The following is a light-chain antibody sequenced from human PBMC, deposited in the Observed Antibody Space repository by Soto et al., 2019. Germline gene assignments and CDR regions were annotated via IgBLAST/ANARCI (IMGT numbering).Light chain of an antibody. J-gene: IGKJ2*01. CDR3: HQRSNGPPFT. CDR1: QSVSGY. Sequence: EIVLTQSPATLSLSPGERATLSCRASQSVSGYLAWYQHRPGQAPRLLIFDASNRATGIPARFSGSGSGTDFTLTISSLETEDSAVYYCHQRSNGPPFTFGQGTKLEIK. V-gene: IGKV3-11*01. CDR2: DAS.